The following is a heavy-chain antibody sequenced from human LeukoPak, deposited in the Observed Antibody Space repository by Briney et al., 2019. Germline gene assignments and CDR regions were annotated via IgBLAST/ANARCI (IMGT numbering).Heavy chain of an antibody. D-gene: IGHD3-3*01. Sequence: ASVKVSCTASVYTFTSYDINWVRQSTGQGRKGMGWMNANSGNTGSAQTFHGRVTMTRNTSRSTAYMELSSLRSEDTAVYYCARGNYDFWSGPMVYYYYYMDVWGKGTTVTVSS. V-gene: IGHV1-8*01. CDR1: VYTFTSYD. CDR3: ARGNYDFWSGPMVYYYYYMDV. J-gene: IGHJ6*03. CDR2: MNANSGNT.